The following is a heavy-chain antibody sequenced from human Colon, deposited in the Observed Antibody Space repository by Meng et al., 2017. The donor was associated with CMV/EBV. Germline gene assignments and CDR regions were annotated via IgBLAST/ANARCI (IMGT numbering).Heavy chain of an antibody. D-gene: IGHD6-19*01. CDR2: ISYDGTTK. CDR3: ARENIPVAGHSFDY. V-gene: IGHV3-30*03. CDR1: GFTFSYHR. Sequence: GGSLRLSCAASGFTFSYHRINWVRQAPGKGLEWVSIISYDGTTKYYADSVKGRFTISRDNAENTAYLQMDSLRPDDTATYYCARENIPVAGHSFDYWGPGARVTVSS. J-gene: IGHJ4*02.